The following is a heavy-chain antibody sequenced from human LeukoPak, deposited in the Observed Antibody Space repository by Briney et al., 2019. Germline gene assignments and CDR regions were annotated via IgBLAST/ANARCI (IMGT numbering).Heavy chain of an antibody. V-gene: IGHV4-38-2*02. Sequence: SETLSLTCTVSGYSISSGYYWGWIRQPPGKGLEWIGSIYHSGSTYYNPSLKSRVTISVDTSKNQFSLKLNSVTAADTAVYYCARDLAGHFGGFYFDYWGQGTLVTVSS. CDR1: GYSISSGYY. D-gene: IGHD2-21*01. CDR3: ARDLAGHFGGFYFDY. J-gene: IGHJ4*02. CDR2: IYHSGST.